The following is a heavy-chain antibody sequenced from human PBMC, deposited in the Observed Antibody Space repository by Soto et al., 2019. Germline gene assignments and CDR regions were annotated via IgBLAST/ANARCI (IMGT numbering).Heavy chain of an antibody. Sequence: QVQLQESGPGLVKPSQTLSLTCTVSGGSISSGDYYWSWIRQPPGKGLEWIGYIYYSGSTYYNPSLKRRVTISVDTSKNQFSLKLSSVTAADTAVYYCARAVTTVTTTDAFDIWGQGTMVTVSS. CDR1: GGSISSGDYY. D-gene: IGHD4-17*01. CDR3: ARAVTTVTTTDAFDI. CDR2: IYYSGST. V-gene: IGHV4-30-4*01. J-gene: IGHJ3*02.